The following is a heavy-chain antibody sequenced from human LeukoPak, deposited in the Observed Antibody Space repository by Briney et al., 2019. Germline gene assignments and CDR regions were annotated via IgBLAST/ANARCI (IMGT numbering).Heavy chain of an antibody. V-gene: IGHV3-30*18. CDR3: AKINNDDDY. Sequence: GGSLRLSCAASGFTFTAFGIHWVRQAPGKGLEWVAAISPDGHTEYYTDSVKGRFTISRDNSKNMIYLQMNSLRREDSAVYFCAKINNDDDYWGQGTLVTVSS. CDR1: GFTFTAFG. CDR2: ISPDGHTE. D-gene: IGHD1/OR15-1a*01. J-gene: IGHJ4*02.